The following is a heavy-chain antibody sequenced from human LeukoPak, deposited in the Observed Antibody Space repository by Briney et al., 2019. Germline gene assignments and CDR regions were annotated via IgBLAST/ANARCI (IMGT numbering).Heavy chain of an antibody. Sequence: GGSLRLSCADSGFTFSSHWMSWVRQAPGKGLEWVANIKQDGSEIYYLDSVKGRFTISRDNAKNSLYLQMNSLRVEDTAVYYCATIEAVRFHYWGQGTLVTVSS. CDR1: GFTFSSHW. CDR2: IKQDGSEI. CDR3: ATIEAVRFHY. D-gene: IGHD6-19*01. V-gene: IGHV3-7*01. J-gene: IGHJ4*02.